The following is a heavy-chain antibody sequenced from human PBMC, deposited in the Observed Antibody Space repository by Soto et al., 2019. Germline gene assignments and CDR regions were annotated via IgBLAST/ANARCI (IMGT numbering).Heavy chain of an antibody. CDR3: ARWSSSSWENKRKLSRIDY. CDR1: GGSFSGYY. CDR2: INHSGST. D-gene: IGHD6-13*01. Sequence: SETLSLTCAVYGGSFSGYYWSWIRQPPGKGLEWIGEINHSGSTNYNPSLKSRVTISVDTSKNQFSLKLSSVTAADTAVYYCARWSSSSWENKRKLSRIDYWGQGTLVTVSS. V-gene: IGHV4-34*01. J-gene: IGHJ4*02.